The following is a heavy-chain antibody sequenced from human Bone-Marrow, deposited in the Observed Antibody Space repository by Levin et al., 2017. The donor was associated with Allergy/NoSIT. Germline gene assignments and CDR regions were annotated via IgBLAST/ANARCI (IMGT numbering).Heavy chain of an antibody. J-gene: IGHJ4*02. Sequence: PGGSLRLSCAASGFTFSDYYMSWIRQAPGKGLEWVSYISSSGSTIYYADSVKGRFTISRDNAKNSLYLQMNSLRAEDTAVYYCARDVPYLVEYDYVWGRTITQRYFDYWGQGTLVTVSS. CDR1: GFTFSDYY. D-gene: IGHD3-16*01. CDR2: ISSSGSTI. CDR3: ARDVPYLVEYDYVWGRTITQRYFDY. V-gene: IGHV3-11*01.